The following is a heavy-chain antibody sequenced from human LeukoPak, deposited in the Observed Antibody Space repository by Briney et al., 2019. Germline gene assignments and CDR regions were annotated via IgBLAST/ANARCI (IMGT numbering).Heavy chain of an antibody. CDR2: ISGGGGST. J-gene: IGHJ4*02. Sequence: GGSLRLSCAASGFTFSLYWMNWVRRAPGKGLEWVSTISGGGGSTYYADSVKGRFTISRDNSKNTLYLQVNSLRAEDTAVYYCAKGGKWDVTPFDYWGQGTLVTVSS. CDR1: GFTFSLYW. V-gene: IGHV3-23*01. D-gene: IGHD1-26*01. CDR3: AKGGKWDVTPFDY.